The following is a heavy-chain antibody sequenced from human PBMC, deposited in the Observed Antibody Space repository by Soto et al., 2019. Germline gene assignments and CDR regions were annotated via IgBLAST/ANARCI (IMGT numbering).Heavy chain of an antibody. J-gene: IGHJ6*02. D-gene: IGHD3-22*01. Sequence: VKVSCKASGGTFSSYAISWVRQAPGQGLEWMGGIIPIFGTANYAQKFQGRVTITADESTSTAYMELSSLRSEDTAVYYCARGIITMIVVVVDYYGMDVWGQGTTVTVSS. V-gene: IGHV1-69*13. CDR2: IIPIFGTA. CDR1: GGTFSSYA. CDR3: ARGIITMIVVVVDYYGMDV.